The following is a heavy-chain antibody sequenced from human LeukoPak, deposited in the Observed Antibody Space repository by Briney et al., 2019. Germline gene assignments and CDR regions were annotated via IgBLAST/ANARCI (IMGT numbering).Heavy chain of an antibody. CDR1: GYTFSSYD. V-gene: IGHV1-8*01. CDR3: AKARGRSSRWYWFDP. Sequence: GASVKVSCKASGYTFSSYDINWVRQATGQGLEWMGWMNPNSGNTGYAQKFQGRVTMTRNTSISTAYMELSSLRSEDTAVYYCAKARGRSSRWYWFDPWGQGTLVTVSS. CDR2: MNPNSGNT. D-gene: IGHD6-13*01. J-gene: IGHJ5*02.